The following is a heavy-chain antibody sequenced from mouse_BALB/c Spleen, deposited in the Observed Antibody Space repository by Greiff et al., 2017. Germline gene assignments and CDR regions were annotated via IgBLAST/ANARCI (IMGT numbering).Heavy chain of an antibody. J-gene: IGHJ4*01. CDR1: GFTFSSFG. CDR3: ARNWDDYYAMDY. D-gene: IGHD4-1*01. CDR2: ISSGSSTI. V-gene: IGHV5-17*02. Sequence: EVKVVESGGGLVQPGGSRKLSCAASGFTFSSFGMHWVRQAPEKGLEWVAYISSGSSTIYYADTVKGRFTISRDNPKNTLFLQMTSLRSEDTAMYYCARNWDDYYAMDYWGQGTSVTVSS.